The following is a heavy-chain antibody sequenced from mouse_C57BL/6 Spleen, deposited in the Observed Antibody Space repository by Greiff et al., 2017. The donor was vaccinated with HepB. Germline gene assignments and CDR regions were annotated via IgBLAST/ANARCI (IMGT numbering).Heavy chain of an antibody. CDR2: ISYDGSN. D-gene: IGHD1-1*01. J-gene: IGHJ4*01. V-gene: IGHV3-6*01. CDR1: GYSITSGYY. CDR3: ARDHYGSSLYYAMDY. Sequence: EVQLQESGPGLVKPSQSLSLTCSVTGYSITSGYYWNWIRQFPGNKLEWMGYISYDGSNNYNPSLKNRISITRDTSKNQFFLKLNSVTTEDTATYYCARDHYGSSLYYAMDYWGQGTSVTVSS.